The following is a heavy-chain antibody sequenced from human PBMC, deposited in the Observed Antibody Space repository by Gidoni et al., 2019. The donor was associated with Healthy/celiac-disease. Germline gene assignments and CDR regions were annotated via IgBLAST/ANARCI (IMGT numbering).Heavy chain of an antibody. CDR1: GYTFPSHY. Sequence: QVQLVQSGAEVKKPGAAVKVSCNASGYTFPSHYMHLVRQVPGQGLEWMGIINPSGGSTSYAQKFQGRVTMTRDTSTSTVYMELSSLRSEDTAVYYCARDGYYDSSGYSHAFDIWGQGTMVTVSS. CDR3: ARDGYYDSSGYSHAFDI. J-gene: IGHJ3*02. D-gene: IGHD3-22*01. V-gene: IGHV1-46*01. CDR2: INPSGGST.